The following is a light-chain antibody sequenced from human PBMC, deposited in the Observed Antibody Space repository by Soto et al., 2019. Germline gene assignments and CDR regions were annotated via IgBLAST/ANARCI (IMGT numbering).Light chain of an antibody. V-gene: IGKV3-11*01. CDR3: QQRSEWPRT. CDR2: DAS. J-gene: IGKJ1*01. CDR1: QSISSS. Sequence: EIVLTQSPATLSLSPGERATLSCRASQSISSSLAWYQQKPGQAPRLLIYDASSRATGFPARFSGSGSGTDFTLTIGSLEPEDFAVYYCQQRSEWPRTFGQGTKADIK.